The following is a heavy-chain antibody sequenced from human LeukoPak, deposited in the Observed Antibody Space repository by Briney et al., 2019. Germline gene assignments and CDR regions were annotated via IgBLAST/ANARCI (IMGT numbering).Heavy chain of an antibody. Sequence: GGSLRLSCAASGFTFSSYEMNWVRQAPGKGLEWVSYISSSGSTIYYADSVKGRFTFSRDNAKNSLYLQMNGLRAEDTAVYYCAELGITMIGGVWGKGTTVTISP. J-gene: IGHJ6*04. CDR1: GFTFSSYE. D-gene: IGHD3-10*02. V-gene: IGHV3-48*03. CDR3: AELGITMIGGV. CDR2: ISSSGSTI.